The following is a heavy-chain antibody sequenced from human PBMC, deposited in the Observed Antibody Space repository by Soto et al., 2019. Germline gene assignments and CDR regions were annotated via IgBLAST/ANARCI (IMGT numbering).Heavy chain of an antibody. CDR3: ARVGEGYSSSWYADY. CDR2: IYHSGST. J-gene: IGHJ4*02. V-gene: IGHV4-4*02. CDR1: GGSISSSNW. D-gene: IGHD6-13*01. Sequence: QVQLQESGPGLVKPSGTLSLTCAVSGGSISSSNWWSWVRQPPGKGLEWIGEIYHSGSTNYNPSLKSRVTISVDKSKNQFSLKLSSVTATDTAVYYCARVGEGYSSSWYADYWGQGTLVTVSS.